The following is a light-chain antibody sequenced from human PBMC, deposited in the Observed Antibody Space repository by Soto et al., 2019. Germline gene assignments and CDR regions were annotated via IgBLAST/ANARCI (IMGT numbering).Light chain of an antibody. CDR3: QNYNSYSEA. CDR1: QTISSW. Sequence: DIQMTQSPSALSGSVGDRVTITCRASQTISSWLAWYQQQQGKAPKLLIYKASTLKSGVPSRLSGSGSGTEFTLTISSLQPDDFATYYCQNYNSYSEAFGQGTKVDI. V-gene: IGKV1-5*03. J-gene: IGKJ1*01. CDR2: KAS.